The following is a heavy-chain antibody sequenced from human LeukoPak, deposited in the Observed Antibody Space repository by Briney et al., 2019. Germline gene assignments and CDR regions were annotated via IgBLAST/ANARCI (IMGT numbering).Heavy chain of an antibody. CDR1: GGSITSSSHY. V-gene: IGHV4-39*07. CDR3: ARLNLQLATGP. D-gene: IGHD5-12*01. Sequence: SETLSLTCTVSGGSITSSSHYWGWVRQPPGKGLEWIGSIFYSGSTYYNPSLKSRVTMSVDTSTNQFSLKLSSETAADTAMYYCARLNLQLATGPWGQGTLVTVSS. CDR2: IFYSGST. J-gene: IGHJ5*02.